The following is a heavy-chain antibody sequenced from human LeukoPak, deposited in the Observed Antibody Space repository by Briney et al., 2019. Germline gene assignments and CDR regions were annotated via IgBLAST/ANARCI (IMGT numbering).Heavy chain of an antibody. V-gene: IGHV3-53*04. J-gene: IGHJ3*02. D-gene: IGHD1-26*01. CDR1: GFNVSNNY. CDR3: ATSSGRYFDAFDM. CDR2: LYSGGST. Sequence: GGSLRLSCAASGFNVSNNYVTWVRQAPGEGLEWVSVLYSGGSTFYADSVKGPFTISRHNSKNTLYLQMNSLRAEDTAVYYCATSSGRYFDAFDMWGQGTMVTVSS.